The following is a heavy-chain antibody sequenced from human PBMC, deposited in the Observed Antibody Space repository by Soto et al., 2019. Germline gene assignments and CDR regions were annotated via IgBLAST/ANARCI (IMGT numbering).Heavy chain of an antibody. CDR1: GGYISGSY. CDR2: IFVTGAT. J-gene: IGHJ4*02. CDR3: ARTPSSMAGTIDY. D-gene: IGHD1-1*01. V-gene: IGHV4-4*07. Sequence: PSETLSLTCTVSGGYISGSYWTWIRQPAGKGLEWIGQIFVTGATNYNPSLKGRVAMSIDTSKKTFSLTLTSVTSADTAVYYCARTPSSMAGTIDYWAQGTLVTVSS.